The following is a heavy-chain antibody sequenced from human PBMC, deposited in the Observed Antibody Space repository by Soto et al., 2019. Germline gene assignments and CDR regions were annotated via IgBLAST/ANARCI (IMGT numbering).Heavy chain of an antibody. CDR1: GFTFSSYA. D-gene: IGHD3-10*01. V-gene: IGHV3-23*01. CDR2: ISGSGGST. CDR3: ARNAVELLWFGELLRGGNGFDP. J-gene: IGHJ5*02. Sequence: GGSLRLSCAASGFTFSSYAMSWVRQAPGKGLEWVSAISGSGGSTYYADSVKGRFTISRDNSKNTLYLQMNSLRAEDTAVDYCARNAVELLWFGELLRGGNGFDPWGQGTLVTVSS.